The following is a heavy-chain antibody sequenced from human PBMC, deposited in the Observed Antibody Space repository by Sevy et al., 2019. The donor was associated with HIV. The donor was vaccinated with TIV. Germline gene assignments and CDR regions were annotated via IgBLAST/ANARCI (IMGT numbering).Heavy chain of an antibody. CDR3: ARDLPSPVTLPFYYYGLHV. D-gene: IGHD4-17*01. CDR2: ISSDGSSE. CDR1: GFTFNIYV. Sequence: GGSLRLSCAASGFTFNIYVIHWVRQAPGKGLEWVAVISSDGSSEYYADSVKGRFTISRDNSKNTLYLQMNSLRAEDTAVYYCARDLPSPVTLPFYYYGLHVWGQGTTVTVSS. J-gene: IGHJ6*02. V-gene: IGHV3-30*04.